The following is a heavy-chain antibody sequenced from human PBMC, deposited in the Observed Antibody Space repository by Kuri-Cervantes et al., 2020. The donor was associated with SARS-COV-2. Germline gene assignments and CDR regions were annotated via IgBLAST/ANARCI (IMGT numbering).Heavy chain of an antibody. D-gene: IGHD4-17*01. Sequence: ASVKVSCKASGYTFTGYYTHWVRQAPGQGLEWMGWISGYNRNTNYAQKFQGRVTMTTDTSTSTAYMELRSLRSDDTAVYYCARDFPTTVTTSDAFDVWGQGTMVTVSS. J-gene: IGHJ3*01. CDR3: ARDFPTTVTTSDAFDV. CDR1: GYTFTGYY. CDR2: ISGYNRNT. V-gene: IGHV1-18*04.